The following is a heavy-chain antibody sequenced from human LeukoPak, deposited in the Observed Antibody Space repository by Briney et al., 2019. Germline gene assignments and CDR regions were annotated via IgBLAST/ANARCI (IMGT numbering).Heavy chain of an antibody. CDR3: ARAVDYDFWSGYYTQYFDY. D-gene: IGHD3-3*01. CDR2: IYYSGST. CDR1: GGSISSSSYY. V-gene: IGHV4-39*07. J-gene: IGHJ4*02. Sequence: SETLSLTCTVSGGSISSSSYYLGWIRQPPGKGLEWIGSIYYSGSTYYNPSLKSRVTISVDTSKNQFSLKLSSVTAADTAVYYCARAVDYDFWSGYYTQYFDYWGQGTLVTVSS.